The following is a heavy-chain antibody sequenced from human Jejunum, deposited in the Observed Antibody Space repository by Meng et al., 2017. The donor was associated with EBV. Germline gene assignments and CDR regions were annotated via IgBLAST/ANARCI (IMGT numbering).Heavy chain of an antibody. J-gene: IGHJ4*02. Sequence: GPRKQWGHGLLQPSETLSLTWAVYGGSFSGYSWNWNRQSPGKGLEWIGEINHSGSTNYNPSLKSRVTILVDTSKNQFSLKVNSVTAADTAVYYCARRVDLGVTAHFDYWGQGTLVTVSS. V-gene: IGHV4-34*01. CDR2: INHSGST. CDR1: GGSFSGYS. CDR3: ARRVDLGVTAHFDY. D-gene: IGHD2-21*02.